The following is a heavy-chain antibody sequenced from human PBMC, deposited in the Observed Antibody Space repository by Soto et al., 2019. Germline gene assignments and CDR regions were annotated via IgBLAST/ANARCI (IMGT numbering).Heavy chain of an antibody. V-gene: IGHV1-18*01. D-gene: IGHD1-1*01. J-gene: IGHJ4*02. CDR2: ISAHNGNT. CDR3: ARGRYGDY. Sequence: QVHLVQSGAEVKKPGASVKVSCKGSGYGFNTHGITWVRQAPGQGLEWMEWISAHNGNTNDAQKLEGRDTVTRDTSTSTAYMELRSLRSDDTAVYYCARGRYGDYWGQGALVTVSS. CDR1: GYGFNTHG.